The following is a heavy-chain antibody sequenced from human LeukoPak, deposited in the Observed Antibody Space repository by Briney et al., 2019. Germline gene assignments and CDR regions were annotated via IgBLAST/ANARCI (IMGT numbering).Heavy chain of an antibody. D-gene: IGHD3-9*01. V-gene: IGHV3-23*01. CDR2: ISDSGGST. Sequence: PGGSLRLSCAASGFTFSTYAMTWVRQAPGKGLEWVSVISDSGGSTYYADSVKGRFTISRDNSKNTLYLQMNSLRAEDTAVYYCAKGKSLRYFDWLFDYWGQGTLVTVSS. J-gene: IGHJ4*02. CDR3: AKGKSLRYFDWLFDY. CDR1: GFTFSTYA.